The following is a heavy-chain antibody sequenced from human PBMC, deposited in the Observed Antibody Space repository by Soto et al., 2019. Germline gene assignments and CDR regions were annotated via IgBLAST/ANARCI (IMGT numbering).Heavy chain of an antibody. CDR2: IYHNGNT. D-gene: IGHD6-19*01. CDR1: GDSISSSNW. V-gene: IGHV4-4*02. CDR3: AGERVAVVGTEFDY. Sequence: QVRLPESGPGLVKPSGTLSLTCAISGDSISSSNWWSWVRQPPGKGLEWIAEIYHNGNTNYNPSRKSRVNISVDKSKNHVSLQLNSVTVADTAVYYCAGERVAVVGTEFDYWGQGILVTVSA. J-gene: IGHJ4*02.